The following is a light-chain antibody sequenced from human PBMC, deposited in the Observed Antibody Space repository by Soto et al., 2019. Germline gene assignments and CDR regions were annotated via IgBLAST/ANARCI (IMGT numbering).Light chain of an antibody. CDR3: QQYYSSAPLT. V-gene: IGKV3-20*01. CDR2: GAS. J-gene: IGKJ1*01. Sequence: EIVLTQSPGTLSLSPGERATLSCRASQSVSSSYFAWYQQKPGQAPRLLIYGASSRATGIPDRFSGSGSGTDFTLTISRLEPEDFAVYYCQQYYSSAPLTFGQGTKVEIK. CDR1: QSVSSSY.